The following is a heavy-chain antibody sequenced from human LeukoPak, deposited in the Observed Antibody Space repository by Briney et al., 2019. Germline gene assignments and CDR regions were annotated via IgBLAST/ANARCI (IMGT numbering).Heavy chain of an antibody. V-gene: IGHV4-34*01. CDR1: GFTFSTYA. Sequence: GSLRLSCAASGFTFSTYAMSWVRQPPGKGLEWLGEINHSGSTNYNPSLKSRVTISLDTSKNHFSLKLSSVTAADTAVYYCARGLVTHVGLWNYWGQGSLVTVSS. CDR2: INHSGST. J-gene: IGHJ4*02. CDR3: ARGLVTHVGLWNY. D-gene: IGHD3-3*01.